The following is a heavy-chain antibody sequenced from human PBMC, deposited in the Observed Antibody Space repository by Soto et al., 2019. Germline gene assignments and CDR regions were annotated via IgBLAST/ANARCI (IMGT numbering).Heavy chain of an antibody. Sequence: PSETLSLTCTVSGGSISSGDYYWSWIRQPPGKGLEWIGNIYSSGTTYYNSSLETRVAISLDTSRNQFSLKLNSVTAADTAVYYCARRPLGYCSSGTCYRPYYFDYWGQGMLVTVSS. D-gene: IGHD2-15*01. CDR2: IYSSGTT. CDR3: ARRPLGYCSSGTCYRPYYFDY. CDR1: GGSISSGDYY. J-gene: IGHJ4*02. V-gene: IGHV4-39*01.